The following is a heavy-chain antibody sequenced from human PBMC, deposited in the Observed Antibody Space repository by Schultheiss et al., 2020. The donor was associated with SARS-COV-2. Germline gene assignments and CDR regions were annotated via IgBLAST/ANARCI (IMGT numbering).Heavy chain of an antibody. V-gene: IGHV3-15*01. Sequence: GGSLRLSCAASGFTFSSYAMSWVRQAPGKGLEWIGRIKSETDGGTTDYAAPVKGRFTISRDDSKNTLYLQMNSLKTEDTAVYYCTTDPRPYGDYAYYYYYGMDVWGQGTTVTVSS. CDR3: TTDPRPYGDYAYYYYYGMDV. D-gene: IGHD4-17*01. CDR2: IKSETDGGTT. J-gene: IGHJ6*02. CDR1: GFTFSSYA.